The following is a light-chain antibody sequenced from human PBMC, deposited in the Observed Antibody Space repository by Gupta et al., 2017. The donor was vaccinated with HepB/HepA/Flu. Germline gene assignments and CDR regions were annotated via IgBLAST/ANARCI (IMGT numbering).Light chain of an antibody. V-gene: IGLV2-14*01. CDR2: DVS. CDR1: SSDVGGYNY. J-gene: IGLJ1*01. Sequence: QSALTQTASVSGSPGQSITISCTGTSSDVGGYNYVSWYQQHPGKAPKLMIYDVSNRPSGVSNRFSGSKSGNTASLTISGLQAEDEADYYCSSYTSSSTLGFGTGTKVTV. CDR3: SSYTSSSTLG.